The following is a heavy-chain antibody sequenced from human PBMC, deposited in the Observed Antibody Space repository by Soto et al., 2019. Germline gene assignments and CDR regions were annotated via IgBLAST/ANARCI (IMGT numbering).Heavy chain of an antibody. J-gene: IGHJ6*03. V-gene: IGHV4-61*01. CDR1: GGSVSSGSYY. CDR2: IYYSGST. CDR3: ANLAKNYYHYMDV. Sequence: SSETLSLTCTVSGGSVSSGSYYWSWIRQPPGKGLEWIGYIYYSGSTNYNPSLKSRVTISRDNAKNSLSLQMNSLRAEDTAVYYCANLAKNYYHYMDVWGKGTTVTVSS. D-gene: IGHD1-26*01.